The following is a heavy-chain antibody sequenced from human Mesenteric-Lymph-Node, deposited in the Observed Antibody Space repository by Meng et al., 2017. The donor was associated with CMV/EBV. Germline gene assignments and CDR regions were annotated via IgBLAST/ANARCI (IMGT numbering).Heavy chain of an antibody. D-gene: IGHD2-15*01. CDR3: ARDPYHVSCYYYGMDV. CDR1: GYTFTTYY. V-gene: IGHV1-2*02. Sequence: ASVKVSCKTSGYTFTTYYIHWVRQAPGQGLEWMGWINPNSGDTNSAQKFQGRVTMTRDTSITTAYMEMSGLISGDTAIYYCARDPYHVSCYYYGMDVWGQGTTVTVSS. J-gene: IGHJ6*02. CDR2: INPNSGDT.